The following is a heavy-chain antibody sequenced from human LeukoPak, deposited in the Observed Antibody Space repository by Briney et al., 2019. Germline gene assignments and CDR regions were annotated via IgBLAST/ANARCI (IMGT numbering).Heavy chain of an antibody. CDR2: IYYSGNT. Sequence: PSETLSLTCTVSGGSISSYYWSWIRQPPGKGLEWIGDIYYSGNTNYNPSLRSRVTISVDTSKNQFSLRLSSVTSADTAVYYCARQGYGSGLDYWGQGTLVTVSS. D-gene: IGHD6-19*01. J-gene: IGHJ4*02. V-gene: IGHV4-59*08. CDR3: ARQGYGSGLDY. CDR1: GGSISSYY.